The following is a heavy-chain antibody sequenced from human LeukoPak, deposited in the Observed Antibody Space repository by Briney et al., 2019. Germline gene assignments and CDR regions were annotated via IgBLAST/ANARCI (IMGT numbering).Heavy chain of an antibody. CDR2: IYTSGST. CDR1: GGSISSYY. D-gene: IGHD2-21*02. Sequence: SETLSLTCTVSGGSISSYYWSWIPQPAGRGLEWIGRIYTSGSTNYNPSLKSRVTMSVDTSKNQFSLKLSSVTAADTAVYYCARDFTCGGDCYRFDYWAREPWSPSPQ. V-gene: IGHV4-4*07. CDR3: ARDFTCGGDCYRFDY. J-gene: IGHJ4*02.